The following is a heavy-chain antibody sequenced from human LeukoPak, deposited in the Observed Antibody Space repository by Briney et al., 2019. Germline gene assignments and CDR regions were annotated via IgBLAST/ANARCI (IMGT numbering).Heavy chain of an antibody. V-gene: IGHV3-30*03. CDR1: GFTFSSYS. D-gene: IGHD3-16*02. J-gene: IGHJ6*03. CDR3: ARGGYLHTYYMDV. Sequence: GGSLRLSCAASGFTFSSYSMHWVRQAPGKGLEWVAVISYDGGNKYYADSVKGRFTISRDNSKNTLYLQMNSLRAEDTAVYYCARGGYLHTYYMDVWGKGTTVTVSS. CDR2: ISYDGGNK.